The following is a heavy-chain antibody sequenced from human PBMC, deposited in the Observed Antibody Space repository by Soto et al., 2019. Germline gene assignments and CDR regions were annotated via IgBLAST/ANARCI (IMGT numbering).Heavy chain of an antibody. V-gene: IGHV1-18*01. J-gene: IGHJ6*02. CDR3: ARLYYDSSGYLARSYYYGMDV. CDR2: ISAYNGNT. D-gene: IGHD3-22*01. Sequence: GASVKVSCKASGYTFTSYGISWVRQAPGQGHEWMGWISAYNGNTNYAQKLQGRVTMTTDTSTSTAYMGLRSLRSDDTAVYYCARLYYDSSGYLARSYYYGMDVWGQGTTVTVSS. CDR1: GYTFTSYG.